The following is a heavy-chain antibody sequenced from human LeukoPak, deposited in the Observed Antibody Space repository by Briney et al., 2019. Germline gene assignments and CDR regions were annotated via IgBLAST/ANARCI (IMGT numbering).Heavy chain of an antibody. Sequence: SVKVSCKASGSSFSRCAFSWVRQAPGQGPEWIGGITPIDGTANFAQKFQDRVTITADESTNTAYMELSSLRSEDTAVYYCARDTYYDSSGYPDRQSESLRAHPLYFDYWGQGTLVTVSS. V-gene: IGHV1-69*01. CDR3: ARDTYYDSSGYPDRQSESLRAHPLYFDY. CDR2: ITPIDGTA. CDR1: GSSFSRCA. D-gene: IGHD3-22*01. J-gene: IGHJ4*02.